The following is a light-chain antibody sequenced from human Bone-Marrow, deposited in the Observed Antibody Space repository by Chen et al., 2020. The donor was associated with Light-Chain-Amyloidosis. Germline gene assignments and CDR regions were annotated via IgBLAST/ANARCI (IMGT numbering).Light chain of an antibody. CDR3: QRSYRTPWT. CDR2: AAS. Sequence: DIQMTQSPSSLSASVGDRVTITCRASQSISSYLNWYQQKPGKAPKLLIYAASSLQSGVPSRFSGSGSGTDFTLTISSLQPEDFATYDCQRSYRTPWTFGQGTKVEIK. J-gene: IGKJ1*01. CDR1: QSISSY. V-gene: IGKV1-39*01.